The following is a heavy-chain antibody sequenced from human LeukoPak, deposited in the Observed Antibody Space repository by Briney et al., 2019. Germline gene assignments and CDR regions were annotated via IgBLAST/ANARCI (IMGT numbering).Heavy chain of an antibody. J-gene: IGHJ4*02. Sequence: GGSLRLAFVRTGFTLSTYRMNWVRQAPGKGLEWVSSISSSSSYIYYADSVKGRITISRDNTKNSLYLQMNSLRVEDTAVYYCARDKDVYFYYWGQRPLVPVSS. CDR3: ARDKDVYFYY. V-gene: IGHV3-21*01. CDR1: GFTLSTYR. CDR2: ISSSSSYI.